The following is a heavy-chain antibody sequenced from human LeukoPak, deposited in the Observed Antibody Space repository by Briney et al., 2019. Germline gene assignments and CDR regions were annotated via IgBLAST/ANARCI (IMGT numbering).Heavy chain of an antibody. D-gene: IGHD3-22*01. CDR1: GFTFSSYW. CDR3: ARDGYSSGWYLFDYYDSSGYYYSWFDP. V-gene: IGHV3-7*01. Sequence: GGSLRLSCAASGFTFSSYWMSWVRQAPGEGLEWVAKINQDGTEKAYVDSVRGRFTISRDNAKNSLFLQMNSLRAEDTAVYYCARDGYSSGWYLFDYYDSSGYYYSWFDPWGQGTLVTVSS. CDR2: INQDGTEK. J-gene: IGHJ5*02.